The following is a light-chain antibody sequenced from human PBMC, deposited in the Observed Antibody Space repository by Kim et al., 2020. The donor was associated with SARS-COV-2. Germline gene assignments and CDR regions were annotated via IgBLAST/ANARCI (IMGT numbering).Light chain of an antibody. Sequence: ASVGDRVTITCRASQDIRNDLGWYQQKPGKAPQLLIYAASRLHGGVPSRFSGSGSGTDFTLTISSLQPEDFATYYCLQDYNYPLTFGGGTKVEIK. CDR2: AAS. CDR3: LQDYNYPLT. J-gene: IGKJ4*01. CDR1: QDIRND. V-gene: IGKV1-6*01.